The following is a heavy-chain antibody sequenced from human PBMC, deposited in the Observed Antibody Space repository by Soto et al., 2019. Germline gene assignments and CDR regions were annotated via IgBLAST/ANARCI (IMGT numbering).Heavy chain of an antibody. J-gene: IGHJ4*02. V-gene: IGHV4-39*01. CDR1: GGSVTNSSYY. CDR3: VSKRNNVKHQAYFDY. D-gene: IGHD1-20*01. CDR2: VYYRGRS. Sequence: SETLSLTCTVSGGSVTNSSYYWGWIRQSPGKGLEWIGSVYYRGRSYSKSSVKSRVTISVDTSKNRFSLSLNSVTASDTAVYFCVSKRNNVKHQAYFDYWGPGAVVT.